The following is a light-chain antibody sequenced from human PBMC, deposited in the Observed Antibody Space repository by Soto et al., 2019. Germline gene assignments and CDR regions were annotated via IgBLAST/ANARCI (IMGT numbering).Light chain of an antibody. CDR3: QQYNNWPPLT. CDR2: GAS. V-gene: IGKV3-15*01. CDR1: QSVSSN. J-gene: IGKJ4*01. Sequence: EIVMTQSPATLSVSPGERATLSCRASQSVSSNLAWYQQKPGQAPRLLIYGASTRATGIPARFSAGGSGTEFTLTISSLQSEDFAVYYCQQYNNWPPLTFGGGTEVEIK.